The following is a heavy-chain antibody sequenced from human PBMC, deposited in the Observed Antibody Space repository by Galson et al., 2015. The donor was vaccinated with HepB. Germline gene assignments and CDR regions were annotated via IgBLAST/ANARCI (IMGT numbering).Heavy chain of an antibody. Sequence: QSGAEVKKPGESLKISCTGSGFSFTSYWIAWVRQMPGKGLEWMGIIYPGDSDTKYRPSFQGQVTISADKSISTAYLQWGSLKASNTAIYYCARAPLIYDFSVPHWFDPWGRGTLVTVSS. V-gene: IGHV5-51*01. CDR2: IYPGDSDT. D-gene: IGHD3-3*01. CDR3: ARAPLIYDFSVPHWFDP. J-gene: IGHJ5*02. CDR1: GFSFTSYW.